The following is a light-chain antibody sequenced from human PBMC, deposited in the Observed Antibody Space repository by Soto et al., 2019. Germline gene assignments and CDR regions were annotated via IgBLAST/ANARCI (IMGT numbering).Light chain of an antibody. J-gene: IGKJ3*01. V-gene: IGKV1-5*03. CDR2: RAS. Sequence: DIPMTQSPSSLFASVGDRVTITCRASQIINTWLAWYQQRPGKAPKLLIYRASNLVNGVPSRFSGSGSGTEFTLTISCLQPDDFSIYYCQQYETYSGTFGPGTKVDL. CDR3: QQYETYSGT. CDR1: QIINTW.